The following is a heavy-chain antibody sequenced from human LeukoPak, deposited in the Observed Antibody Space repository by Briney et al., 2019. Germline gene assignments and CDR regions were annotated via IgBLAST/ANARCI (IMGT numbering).Heavy chain of an antibody. CDR3: ARRDNVGYYSWFDP. CDR2: IHFGGTT. CDR1: GGSISRSSYY. V-gene: IGHV4-39*01. Sequence: SETLSLTCSVTGGSISRSSYYWGWIRQSPGKGLEWIGSIHFGGTTHQNPSLKSRATISVDTSKNQFSLKLTSVTAADTAVYYCARRDNVGYYSWFDPWGQGTLVTVSS. D-gene: IGHD3-22*01. J-gene: IGHJ5*02.